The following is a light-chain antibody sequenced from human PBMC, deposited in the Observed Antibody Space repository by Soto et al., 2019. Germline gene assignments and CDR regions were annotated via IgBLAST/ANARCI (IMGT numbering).Light chain of an antibody. CDR3: LQYSSHSWT. CDR2: AAS. J-gene: IGKJ1*01. V-gene: IGKV1-16*01. CDR1: QGISSY. Sequence: DIQMTQSPSSVSASVGDRVTITCRASQGISSYLAWYQQKPGKAPKLLIYAASTLQSGVPSRFSGSGSGTEFTLTISRLQPDDVATYYCLQYSSHSWTFGQGTKVDIK.